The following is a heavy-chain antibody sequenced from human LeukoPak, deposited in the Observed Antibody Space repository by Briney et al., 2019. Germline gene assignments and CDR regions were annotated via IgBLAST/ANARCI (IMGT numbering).Heavy chain of an antibody. V-gene: IGHV4-39*07. CDR2: MYYSGST. Sequence: SETLSLTCTVSGGSISSRGYNWGWIRQPPGKGLEWIVSMYYSGSTYYNSSLKSRVTIAADTSKNQFSLKLSSVTAADTAVYYCARDRVYDSTPYWGQGTLVTVSS. CDR3: ARDRVYDSTPY. D-gene: IGHD3-22*01. CDR1: GGSISSRGYN. J-gene: IGHJ4*02.